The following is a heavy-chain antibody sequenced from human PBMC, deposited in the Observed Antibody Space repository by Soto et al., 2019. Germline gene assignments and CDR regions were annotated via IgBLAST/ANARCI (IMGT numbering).Heavy chain of an antibody. Sequence: SETLSLTCTVSGFSISTYYWTWIRQPPGKGLEWIGYIYYTGSTNYNPSLKRRVTISVDTTKNQFSLMLSSVTAADTAVYYCARATYLYYGSGTYLYYFDYWGQGTLVTVSS. J-gene: IGHJ4*02. CDR1: GFSISTYY. CDR2: IYYTGST. CDR3: ARATYLYYGSGTYLYYFDY. V-gene: IGHV4-59*01. D-gene: IGHD3-10*01.